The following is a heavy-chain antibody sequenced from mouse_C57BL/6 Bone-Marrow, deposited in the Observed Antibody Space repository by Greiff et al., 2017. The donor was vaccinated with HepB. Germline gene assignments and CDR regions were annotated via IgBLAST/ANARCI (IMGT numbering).Heavy chain of an antibody. CDR3: AREGLLQGGLPY. D-gene: IGHD2-3*01. J-gene: IGHJ3*01. V-gene: IGHV1-52*01. CDR1: GYTFTSYW. CDR2: IDPSDSET. Sequence: QVQLQQPGAELVRPGSSVKLSCTASGYTFTSYWMHWVKQRPIQGLEWIGNIDPSDSETHYNQKFKDKATLTVDKSSSTAYMQLSSLTSEDSAVYYCAREGLLQGGLPYWGQGTLVTVSA.